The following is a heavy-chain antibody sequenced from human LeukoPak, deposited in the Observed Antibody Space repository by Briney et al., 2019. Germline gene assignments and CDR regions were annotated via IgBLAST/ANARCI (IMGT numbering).Heavy chain of an antibody. CDR1: GFTFSGNW. CDR3: TREGRYCSSTSCYVCLDF. Sequence: PGGSLRLSCAASGFTFSGNWMSWVRQAPGKGLEWVGRIKNKANSYTTEYAASVKGRFTVSREDSKNALYLQMNSLKTEDTAVYYCTREGRYCSSTSCYVCLDFWGQGTLVTVSS. CDR2: IKNKANSYTT. J-gene: IGHJ4*02. V-gene: IGHV3-72*01. D-gene: IGHD2-2*01.